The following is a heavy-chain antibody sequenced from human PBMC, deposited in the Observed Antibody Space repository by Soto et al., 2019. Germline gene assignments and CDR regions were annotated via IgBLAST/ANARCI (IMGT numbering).Heavy chain of an antibody. CDR3: AREELELRPIYYYYGMDV. D-gene: IGHD1-7*01. V-gene: IGHV6-1*01. CDR2: TYYRSKWYN. CDR1: GDSVSSNRSA. Sequence: SQTLSLTCAICGDSVSSNRSAWNLIRQSPSRGLEWLGRTYYRSKWYNDYAVSVKSRITINPDTSKNQFSLQLNSVTPEDTAVYYCAREELELRPIYYYYGMDVWGQGTTVTVSS. J-gene: IGHJ6*02.